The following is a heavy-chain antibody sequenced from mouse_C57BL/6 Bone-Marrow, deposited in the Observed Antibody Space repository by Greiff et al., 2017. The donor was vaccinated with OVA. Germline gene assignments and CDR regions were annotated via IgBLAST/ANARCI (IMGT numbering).Heavy chain of an antibody. Sequence: EVKVVESGGDLVKPGGSLKLSCAASGFTFSSYGMSWVRQTPDKRLEWVATISSGGSYTYYPDSVKGRFTISRDNAKNTLYLQMSSLKSEDTAMYYCARRTTVVAHYYAMDYWGQGTSVTVSS. V-gene: IGHV5-6*02. J-gene: IGHJ4*01. CDR3: ARRTTVVAHYYAMDY. CDR2: ISSGGSYT. D-gene: IGHD1-1*01. CDR1: GFTFSSYG.